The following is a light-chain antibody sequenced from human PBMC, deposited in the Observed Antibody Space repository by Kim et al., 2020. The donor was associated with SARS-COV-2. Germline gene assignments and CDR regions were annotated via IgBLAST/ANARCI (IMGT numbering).Light chain of an antibody. Sequence: ALGQTVRITCQGDSLRSYYATWYQQQPGQAPIVVIYGKNNRPSGIPDRFSGSSSGNTASLTITGTQAGDEADYYCNSRDSNDNVVFGGGTQLSVL. CDR3: NSRDSNDNVV. CDR2: GKN. J-gene: IGLJ2*01. V-gene: IGLV3-19*01. CDR1: SLRSYY.